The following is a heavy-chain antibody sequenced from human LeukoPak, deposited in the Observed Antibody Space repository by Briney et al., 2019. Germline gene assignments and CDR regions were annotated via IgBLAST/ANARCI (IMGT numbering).Heavy chain of an antibody. Sequence: GGSLRLSCAASGFTFSSYAMHWVRQAPGKGLEWVAVISYDGSNKYYADSVKGRFTISRDNSKNTLYLQMNSLRAEDTAVYYCARDLVAAAGTYWGQGTLVTVSS. J-gene: IGHJ4*02. CDR2: ISYDGSNK. V-gene: IGHV3-30-3*01. CDR3: ARDLVAAAGTY. CDR1: GFTFSSYA. D-gene: IGHD6-13*01.